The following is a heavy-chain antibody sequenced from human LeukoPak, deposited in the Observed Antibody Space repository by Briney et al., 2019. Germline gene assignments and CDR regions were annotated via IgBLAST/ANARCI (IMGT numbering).Heavy chain of an antibody. D-gene: IGHD3-10*01. J-gene: IGHJ4*02. CDR1: GFTFSSYA. V-gene: IGHV3-30*04. CDR3: ARERYSGSYSIAFDY. Sequence: GRSLRLSCAASGFTFSSYAMHWVRQAPGKGLEWVAVISYDGSNKYYADSVKGRFTISRDNSKNTLYLQMNSLRAEDTAAYYCARERYSGSYSIAFDYWGQGTLVTVSS. CDR2: ISYDGSNK.